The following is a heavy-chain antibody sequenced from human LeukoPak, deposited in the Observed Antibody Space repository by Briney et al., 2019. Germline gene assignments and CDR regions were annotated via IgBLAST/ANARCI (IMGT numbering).Heavy chain of an antibody. J-gene: IGHJ4*02. D-gene: IGHD3-10*01. CDR2: IYYSGST. Sequence: SETLSLTCTVSGGSISSYYWSWIRQPPGKGLEWIGYIYYSGSTNYNPSLKSRVAISVDTSKNQFSLRLSSVTAADTAVYFCARSHPSWSYDSGSFFNYWGQGTLVTVSS. CDR3: ARSHPSWSYDSGSFFNY. V-gene: IGHV4-59*01. CDR1: GGSISSYY.